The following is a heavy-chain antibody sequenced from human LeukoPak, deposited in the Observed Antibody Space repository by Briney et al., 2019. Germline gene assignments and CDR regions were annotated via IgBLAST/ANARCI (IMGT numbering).Heavy chain of an antibody. CDR2: ISYDGSNK. V-gene: IGHV3-30*03. Sequence: PGRSLRLSCAASGFTFSSYGMHWVRQAPGKGLEWVAVISYDGSNKYYADSVKGRFTISRDNSKNTLYLQMNSLRAEDTAVYYCAREDGVGATYAFDIWGQGTLVTVSS. J-gene: IGHJ4*02. CDR3: AREDGVGATYAFDI. D-gene: IGHD1-26*01. CDR1: GFTFSSYG.